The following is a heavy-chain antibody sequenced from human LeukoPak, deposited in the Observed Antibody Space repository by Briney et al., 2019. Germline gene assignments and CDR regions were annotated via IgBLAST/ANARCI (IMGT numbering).Heavy chain of an antibody. J-gene: IGHJ3*02. D-gene: IGHD5-18*01. CDR3: ARVGPRGYSYGYDAFDI. CDR1: GYTFTGYY. CDR2: INPNSGGT. Sequence: ASVKVSCKASGYTFTGYYMHWVRQAPGQGLEWMGWINPNSGGTNYAQKFQGRVTMTRDTSISTAYMELSRLRSDDTAVYYCARVGPRGYSYGYDAFDIWGHGTMVTVSS. V-gene: IGHV1-2*02.